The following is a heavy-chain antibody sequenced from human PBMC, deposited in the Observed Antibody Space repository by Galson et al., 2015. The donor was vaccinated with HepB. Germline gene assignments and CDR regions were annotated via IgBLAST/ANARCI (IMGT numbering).Heavy chain of an antibody. CDR1: GYSFTSYW. J-gene: IGHJ4*02. V-gene: IGHV5-51*01. D-gene: IGHD6-6*01. CDR3: ARHVQEYSRSSGIPEY. CDR2: IYPGGSDT. Sequence: QSGAEVKKPGESLKISCTGSGYSFTSYWIGWVRQMPGKGLEWMGMIYPGGSDTRYSPSFQGQVTIPADKSISTAYLQWNSLKASDTAMYYCARHVQEYSRSSGIPEYWGQGTLVIVSS.